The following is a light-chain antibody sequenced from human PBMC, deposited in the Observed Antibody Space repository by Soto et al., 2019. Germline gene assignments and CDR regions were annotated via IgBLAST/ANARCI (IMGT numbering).Light chain of an antibody. CDR1: NIGSKN. CDR3: QVWDSSDV. CDR2: RDN. J-gene: IGLJ1*01. Sequence: SYELTQPLSVSVALGQTARITCGGNNIGSKNVHWYQQKPGQAPVLVIYRDNNRPSGIPERFSGSNSGNTATLTISRAQAGDEADYYCQVWDSSDVFGPGTKVTVL. V-gene: IGLV3-9*01.